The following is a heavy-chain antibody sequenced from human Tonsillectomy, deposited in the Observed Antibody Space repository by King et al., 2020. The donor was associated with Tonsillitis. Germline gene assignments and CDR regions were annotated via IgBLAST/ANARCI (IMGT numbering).Heavy chain of an antibody. CDR2: IRYDGSSK. D-gene: IGHD3-22*01. CDR3: AKDLLPVVVITRAFDY. CDR1: GFTFSSYT. J-gene: IGHJ4*02. Sequence: VQLVESGGGVVQPGGSLRLSCAASGFTFSSYTMHWVRQAPGKGLEWVAFIRYDGSSKYYADSVKGRFTISRDNSKNTLYLQMNSLRAEDTAVYYCAKDLLPVVVITRAFDYWGQGTLVTVSS. V-gene: IGHV3-30*02.